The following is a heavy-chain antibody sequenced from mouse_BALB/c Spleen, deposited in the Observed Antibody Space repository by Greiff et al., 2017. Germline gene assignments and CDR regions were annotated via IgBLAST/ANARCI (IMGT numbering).Heavy chain of an antibody. CDR1: GFTFSSYG. Sequence: DVKLVESGGGLVQPGGSLKLSCAASGFTFSSYGMSWVRQTPDKRLELVATINSNGGSTYYPDSVKGRFTISRDNAKNTLYLQMSSLKSEDTAMYYCARDGSSFFAYWGQGTLVTVSA. CDR3: ARDGSSFFAY. CDR2: INSNGGST. D-gene: IGHD1-1*01. J-gene: IGHJ3*01. V-gene: IGHV5-6-3*01.